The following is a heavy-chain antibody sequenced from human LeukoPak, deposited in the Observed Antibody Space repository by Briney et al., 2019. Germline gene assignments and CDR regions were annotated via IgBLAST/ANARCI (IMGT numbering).Heavy chain of an antibody. CDR3: ARDLSVVPAAMPVVDYYGMDV. J-gene: IGHJ6*02. Sequence: ASVNVSCKASGYTFTSYGISWVRQDPGQGLEWMGWISAYNGNTSYAQKLQGRVTMTTDTSTSTAYMELRSLRSDDTAVYYCARDLSVVPAAMPVVDYYGMDVWGQGTTVTVSS. CDR2: ISAYNGNT. V-gene: IGHV1-18*01. D-gene: IGHD2-2*01. CDR1: GYTFTSYG.